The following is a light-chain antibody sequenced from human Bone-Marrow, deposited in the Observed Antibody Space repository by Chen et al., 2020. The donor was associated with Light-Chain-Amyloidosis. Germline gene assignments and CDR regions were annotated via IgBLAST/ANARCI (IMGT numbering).Light chain of an antibody. CDR3: QVWDRSSDRPV. Sequence: SYVLTQPSLASVAPGQTAKIASGGNNIGSTIVHWYQQTPGQAPLLVVYDDSDQPSGIPERLSGSNSGNTATLTISRVESGDEADYYCQVWDRSSDRPVFGGGTKLTVL. CDR1: NIGSTI. CDR2: DDS. J-gene: IGLJ3*02. V-gene: IGLV3-21*02.